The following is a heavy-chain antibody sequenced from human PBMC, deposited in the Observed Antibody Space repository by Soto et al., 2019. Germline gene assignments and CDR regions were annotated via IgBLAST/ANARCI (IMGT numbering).Heavy chain of an antibody. CDR2: IYPYDSDT. CDR3: ARLHWSQFGMDV. Sequence: PGESLKISCKGSGYSFSRYWIGWVRQMPGKGQEWMGIIYPYDSDTRYSPSFEGQVTISADKSFSTAYLQWRSLKASDTAMYYCARLHWSQFGMDVWGQGTTVTVSS. CDR1: GYSFSRYW. V-gene: IGHV5-51*01. D-gene: IGHD3-3*02. J-gene: IGHJ6*02.